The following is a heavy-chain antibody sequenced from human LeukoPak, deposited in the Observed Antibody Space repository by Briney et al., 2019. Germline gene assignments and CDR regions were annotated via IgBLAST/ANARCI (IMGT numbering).Heavy chain of an antibody. CDR2: ILSDGSYE. D-gene: IGHD1-26*01. CDR1: GFSLSRNG. CDR3: ARRSPWD. Sequence: GGSLRLSCATSGFSLSRNGMHWVRQAPGQGLEWVAFILSDGSYEYYADSVKGRFTISRDNSKNTLYLQMNSLRAEDTAVYYCARRSPWDWGQGTLVTVSS. J-gene: IGHJ4*02. V-gene: IGHV3-30*12.